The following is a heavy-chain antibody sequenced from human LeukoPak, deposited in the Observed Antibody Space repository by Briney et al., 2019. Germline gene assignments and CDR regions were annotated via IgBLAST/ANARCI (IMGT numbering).Heavy chain of an antibody. CDR2: ISAYNGNT. CDR1: GYTFTSYG. J-gene: IGHJ3*02. V-gene: IGHV1-18*01. D-gene: IGHD3-22*01. Sequence: ASVKVSCKASGYTFTSYGISWVRQAPGQGLEWMGWISAYNGNTNYAQKLQGRVTMTTDTSTSTAYMELRSLRSDNTAVYYCARVVESGYCFDIWGQGTMVTVSS. CDR3: ARVVESGYCFDI.